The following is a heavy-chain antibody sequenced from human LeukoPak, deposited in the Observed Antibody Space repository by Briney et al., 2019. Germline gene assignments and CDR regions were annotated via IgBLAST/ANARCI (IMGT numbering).Heavy chain of an antibody. Sequence: GGSLRLSCAASGFTFSSYAMSWVRQAPGKGLEWVSAISGSGGSTYYADSVKGRFTISRDNSKNTLYPQMNSLRAEDTAVYYCAKRVPDYYYYGMDVWGQGTTVTVSS. D-gene: IGHD3-10*01. CDR1: GFTFSSYA. V-gene: IGHV3-23*01. CDR2: ISGSGGST. J-gene: IGHJ6*02. CDR3: AKRVPDYYYYGMDV.